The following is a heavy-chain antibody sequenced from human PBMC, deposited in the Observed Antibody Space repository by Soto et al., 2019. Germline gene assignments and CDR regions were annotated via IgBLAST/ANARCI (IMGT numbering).Heavy chain of an antibody. Sequence: PGGSLRLSCAGSGFTFSDHYIDWVRQAPGKGLEWVGRTTNRAKSHTAEYAASVKGRFTISRDDSHMYLQMDSLKTEDTAVYYCAREGDSSGPDFDYWGQGTLVTVSS. V-gene: IGHV3-72*01. CDR2: TTNRAKSHTA. CDR3: AREGDSSGPDFDY. J-gene: IGHJ4*02. CDR1: GFTFSDHY. D-gene: IGHD3-22*01.